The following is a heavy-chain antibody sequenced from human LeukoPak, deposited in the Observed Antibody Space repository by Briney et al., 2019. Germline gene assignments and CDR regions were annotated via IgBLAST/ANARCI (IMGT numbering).Heavy chain of an antibody. V-gene: IGHV1-2*02. Sequence: GASVKVSCEASGYTFTGHYIHWVRQAPGQGLEWMGWINPNSGGTNYAQKFQGRVTTTRDMSTSTVYMELSSLRSEDTAVYYCARDPSCSGGSCYSSWFDPWGQGTLVTVSS. J-gene: IGHJ5*02. CDR1: GYTFTGHY. D-gene: IGHD2-15*01. CDR2: INPNSGGT. CDR3: ARDPSCSGGSCYSSWFDP.